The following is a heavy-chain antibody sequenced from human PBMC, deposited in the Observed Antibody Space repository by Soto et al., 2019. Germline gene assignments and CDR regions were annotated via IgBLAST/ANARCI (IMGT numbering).Heavy chain of an antibody. Sequence: GASVKVSCKASGYTFTGHYMHWVRQAPGQRPEWMGWINPKNGDTIYAQKFQGRVTMTRDTSISTAYMELNRLRSDDTAVYFCAGSTILETGSAPFDSWGQGTLVTAPQ. V-gene: IGHV1-2*02. J-gene: IGHJ4*02. D-gene: IGHD2-8*02. CDR3: AGSTILETGSAPFDS. CDR1: GYTFTGHY. CDR2: INPKNGDT.